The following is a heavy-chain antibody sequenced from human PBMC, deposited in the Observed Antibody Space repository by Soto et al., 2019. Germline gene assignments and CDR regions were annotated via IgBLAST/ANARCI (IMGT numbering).Heavy chain of an antibody. J-gene: IGHJ1*01. CDR3: AKDQRGSNYGYFQY. Sequence: QVQLVESGGGVVQPGRSLRLSCAASGFTFSSYGMHWVRQAPGKGLEWVTLISSDGNKKYYGDSVQGRFTISRDNSKNTLYLEMDSLRPEDTAMYYCAKDQRGSNYGYFQYWGQGTLVTVSS. D-gene: IGHD4-4*01. CDR1: GFTFSSYG. CDR2: ISSDGNKK. V-gene: IGHV3-30*18.